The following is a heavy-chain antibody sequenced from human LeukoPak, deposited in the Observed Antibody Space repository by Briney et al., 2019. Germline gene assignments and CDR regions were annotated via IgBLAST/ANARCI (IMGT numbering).Heavy chain of an antibody. CDR3: ARGYCSSTSCFSAGLKDF. J-gene: IGHJ4*02. D-gene: IGHD2-2*01. Sequence: GGSLRLSCAASGVTVSTIYMGWVRQAPGKGLDWVSVIYPDGRAYYAESVKGRFTISRDNAKNSLYLQMNSLRADDTALYYCARGYCSSTSCFSAGLKDFWGQGTLVTVSS. V-gene: IGHV3-53*01. CDR1: GVTVSTIY. CDR2: IYPDGRA.